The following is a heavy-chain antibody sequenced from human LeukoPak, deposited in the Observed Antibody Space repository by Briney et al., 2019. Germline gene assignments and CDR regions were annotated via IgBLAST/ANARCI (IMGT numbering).Heavy chain of an antibody. CDR2: INPNSGGT. Sequence: ASVKVSCKASGYTFTGYSMHWVRQAPGQGLEWLGWINPNSGGTNYAQKLQGRVTMTTDTSTSTAYMELRSLRSDDTAVYYCARGKSGRMGDFDYWGQGTLVTVSS. D-gene: IGHD2-15*01. CDR1: GYTFTGYS. V-gene: IGHV1-2*02. CDR3: ARGKSGRMGDFDY. J-gene: IGHJ4*02.